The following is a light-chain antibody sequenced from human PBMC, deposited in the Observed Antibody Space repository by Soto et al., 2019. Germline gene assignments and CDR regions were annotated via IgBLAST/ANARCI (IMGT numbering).Light chain of an antibody. CDR3: QQRNMWPRT. CDR1: QNINSD. Sequence: EIVLTQSPATLSLPPGERATLSCRASQNINSDLAWYQQRPGQAPRLLIYDASNRAPGIPARFGGSGSGADFTLSISSLEPEDFAVYYCQQRNMWPRTFGQGTRVEIK. V-gene: IGKV3-11*01. J-gene: IGKJ1*01. CDR2: DAS.